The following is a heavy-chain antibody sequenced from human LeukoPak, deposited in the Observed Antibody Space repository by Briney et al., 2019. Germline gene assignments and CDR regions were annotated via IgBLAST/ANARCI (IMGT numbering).Heavy chain of an antibody. D-gene: IGHD5-18*01. CDR2: IIPIFGIA. V-gene: IGHV1-69*04. Sequence: GSSVKVSCKASGGTFSSYAISWVRQAPGQGLEWMGRIIPIFGIANYAQKFQGRVTITADKSTSTAYMELSSLRSEDTAVYYCARERIRLQEMDVWGQGTTVTVSS. J-gene: IGHJ6*02. CDR3: ARERIRLQEMDV. CDR1: GGTFSSYA.